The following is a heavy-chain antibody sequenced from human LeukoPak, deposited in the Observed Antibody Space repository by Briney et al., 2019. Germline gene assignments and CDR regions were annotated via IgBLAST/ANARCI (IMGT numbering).Heavy chain of an antibody. D-gene: IGHD6-19*01. CDR2: ISGSGGST. J-gene: IGHJ4*02. CDR1: GFTFSNAW. CDR3: AREKQKYSSGWYCLDY. V-gene: IGHV3-23*01. Sequence: GGSLRLSCAASGFTFSNAWMSWVRQAPGKGLEWVSVISGSGGSTYYADSVKARFTISRDNSKNTLYLQMNSLRAEDTAVYYCAREKQKYSSGWYCLDYWGQGTLVTVSS.